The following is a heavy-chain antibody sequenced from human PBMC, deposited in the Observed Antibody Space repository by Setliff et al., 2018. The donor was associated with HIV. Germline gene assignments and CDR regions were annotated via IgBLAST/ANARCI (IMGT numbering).Heavy chain of an antibody. CDR2: ISGSGGST. Sequence: GGSLRLSCAASGFTFSSYAMSWVRQAPGKGLEWVSAISGSGGSTYYADSVKGRFTISRNKSKNTLYLQVNSLRAADTAVYYCAKGYTYFDYWGQGTPVTVS. V-gene: IGHV3-23*01. CDR1: GFTFSSYA. J-gene: IGHJ4*02. CDR3: AKGYTYFDY. D-gene: IGHD1-1*01.